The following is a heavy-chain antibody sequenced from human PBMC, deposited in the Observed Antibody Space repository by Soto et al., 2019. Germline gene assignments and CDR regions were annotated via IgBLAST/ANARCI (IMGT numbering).Heavy chain of an antibody. J-gene: IGHJ4*02. V-gene: IGHV4-4*02. CDR3: AGLWDAHCYGSGSYLGPFDY. D-gene: IGHD3-10*01. Sequence: QVQLQESGPGLVKPSGTLSLTCAVSGGSISSSNWWSWVRQPPGKGLEWIGEIYHSGSTNYNPSLKSRVTISVDKSKNQFSLKLSAVTAADTAVYYCAGLWDAHCYGSGSYLGPFDYWGQGTLVTVSS. CDR1: GGSISSSNW. CDR2: IYHSGST.